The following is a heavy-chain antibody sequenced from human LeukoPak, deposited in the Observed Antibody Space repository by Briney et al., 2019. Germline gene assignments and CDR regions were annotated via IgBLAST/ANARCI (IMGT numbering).Heavy chain of an antibody. CDR3: ARVRGQLCFADGFDI. J-gene: IGHJ3*02. Sequence: GGSLRLSCAVSGFTFSSYWIHCVRQAPGKGLVWVSHINSDGSSTSYANSVKGRFTISRDNAKNTLYLQMSSLRAEDTAVYYCARVRGQLCFADGFDIWGQGTMATVSS. D-gene: IGHD3-16*01. CDR1: GFTFSSYW. CDR2: INSDGSST. V-gene: IGHV3-74*01.